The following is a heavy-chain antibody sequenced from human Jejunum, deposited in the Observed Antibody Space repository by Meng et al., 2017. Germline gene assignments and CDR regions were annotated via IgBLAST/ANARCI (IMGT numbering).Heavy chain of an antibody. CDR1: GGSISSGSYY. Sequence: SETLSPTCTVSGGSISSGSYYWSWIRQPAGKGLEWIGRIYASGSTNYNPSLKSRVTISVDTSKNQFSLKLSSVTAADTAVYYCARGGGPTERAWGQGTLVTVSS. J-gene: IGHJ4*02. D-gene: IGHD3-16*01. V-gene: IGHV4-61*02. CDR3: ARGGGPTERA. CDR2: IYASGST.